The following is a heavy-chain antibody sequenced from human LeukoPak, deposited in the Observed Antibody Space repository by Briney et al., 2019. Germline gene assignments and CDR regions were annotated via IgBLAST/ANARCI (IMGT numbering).Heavy chain of an antibody. CDR2: IIPIFGTA. CDR1: GGTFSSYA. CDR3: ARDGIGSSWSYYYYYMDV. J-gene: IGHJ6*03. V-gene: IGHV1-69*01. D-gene: IGHD6-6*01. Sequence: GSSVKVSCKASGGTFSSYAISWVRQAPGQGLEWMGGIIPIFGTANYAQKFQGRVTITADESTSTAYMELRRLRSEDTAVYYCARDGIGSSWSYYYYYMDVWGKGTTVTVSS.